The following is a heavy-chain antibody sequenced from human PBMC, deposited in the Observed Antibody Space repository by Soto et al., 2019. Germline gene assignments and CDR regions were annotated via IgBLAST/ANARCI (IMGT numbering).Heavy chain of an antibody. V-gene: IGHV1-69*08. Sequence: QVQLVQSGAEVKKPGSSVKVSCKASGGTFSSYTISWVRQAPGQGLEWMGRIIPILGIANYAQKFQGRVTITADKSTRTAYMELSSLRSEDTAVYYCARDRGGDYVAFDIWGQGTMVTVSS. D-gene: IGHD4-17*01. CDR2: IIPILGIA. J-gene: IGHJ3*02. CDR1: GGTFSSYT. CDR3: ARDRGGDYVAFDI.